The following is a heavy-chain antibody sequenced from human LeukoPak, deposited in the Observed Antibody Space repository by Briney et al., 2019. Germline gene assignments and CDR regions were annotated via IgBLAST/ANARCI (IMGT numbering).Heavy chain of an antibody. CDR2: ISGSGGST. CDR1: GFTFSSYA. D-gene: IGHD6-6*01. J-gene: IGHJ4*02. V-gene: IGHV3-23*01. CDR3: VSARPSSGSNY. Sequence: GGSLRLSCAASGFTFSSYAMSWVRQTPGKGLEWVSAISGSGGSTYYADSVKGRFTISRDNSKNTLYLQMNSLRAEDTAVYYCVSARPSSGSNYWGQGTWSPSPQ.